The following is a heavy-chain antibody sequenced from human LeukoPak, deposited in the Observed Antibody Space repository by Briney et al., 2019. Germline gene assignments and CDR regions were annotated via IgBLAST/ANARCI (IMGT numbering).Heavy chain of an antibody. Sequence: SDPLSLICIVSGGFNSSTSNWGWIRPPPGEGLERIWTILYRGNTFYNPCLKSRLNLSVDTSKNPFSPKLNSVTATDTAVYFYARREVGAGYCSSTSCAERHWFDPGGQGTLVTVSS. D-gene: IGHD2-2*01. CDR1: GGFNSSTSN. V-gene: IGHV4-39*01. CDR3: ARREVGAGYCSSTSCAERHWFDP. CDR2: ILYRGNT. J-gene: IGHJ5*02.